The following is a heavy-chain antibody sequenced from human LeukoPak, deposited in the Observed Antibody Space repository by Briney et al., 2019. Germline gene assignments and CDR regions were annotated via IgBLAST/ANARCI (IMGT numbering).Heavy chain of an antibody. Sequence: GGSLRLSCAASGLTFSRYAMTWVRQAPGKGLEWVSSTSGSGDRKYYADSVKGRFTISRDNSKNTLSLQLDSLRPEDTALYYCAKHFCTGLDCSLFDSWGQGTLVTVSS. D-gene: IGHD3/OR15-3a*01. CDR3: AKHFCTGLDCSLFDS. V-gene: IGHV3-23*01. CDR2: TSGSGDRK. J-gene: IGHJ4*02. CDR1: GLTFSRYA.